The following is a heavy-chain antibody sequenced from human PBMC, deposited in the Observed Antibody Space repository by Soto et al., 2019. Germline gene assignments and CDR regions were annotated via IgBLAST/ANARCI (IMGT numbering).Heavy chain of an antibody. D-gene: IGHD6-13*01. Sequence: SETLSLTCAVYGGSFSGYYWSWIRQPPGKGLEWIGEINHSGSTNYNPSLKSRVTISVDTSKNQFSLKLGSVTAADTAVYYCARANAGLLRWAAASSKRRTPGDKPGWFDPWGQGTLVTVSS. J-gene: IGHJ5*02. V-gene: IGHV4-34*01. CDR2: INHSGST. CDR3: ARANAGLLRWAAASSKRRTPGDKPGWFDP. CDR1: GGSFSGYY.